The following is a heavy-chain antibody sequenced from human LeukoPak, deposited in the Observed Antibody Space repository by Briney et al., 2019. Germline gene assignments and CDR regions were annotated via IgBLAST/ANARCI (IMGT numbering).Heavy chain of an antibody. CDR2: ISSSSSTI. CDR3: ARESALNGNDY. CDR1: GFTFSSYS. J-gene: IGHJ4*02. Sequence: GGSLRLSCAASGFTFSSYSMNWVRQAPGKGLEWVSYISSSSSTIYYAGSVKGRFTISRDNAKNSLYLQMNSLRAEDTAVYYCARESALNGNDYWGQGTLVTVSS. V-gene: IGHV3-48*04.